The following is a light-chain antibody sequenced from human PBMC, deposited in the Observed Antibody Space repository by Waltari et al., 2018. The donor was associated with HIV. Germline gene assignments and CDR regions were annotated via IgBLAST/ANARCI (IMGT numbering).Light chain of an antibody. CDR2: QDS. J-gene: IGLJ2*01. Sequence: SYELTQPPSVSVSPGQTASITCSGDKLGDKYACWYQQKPGQSPVLVIYQDSKRPSGRPERFPAANLGNTSTLALSVTQVLYEADFYCQAWDSSTVVFGGGTKLTVL. V-gene: IGLV3-1*01. CDR3: QAWDSSTVV. CDR1: KLGDKY.